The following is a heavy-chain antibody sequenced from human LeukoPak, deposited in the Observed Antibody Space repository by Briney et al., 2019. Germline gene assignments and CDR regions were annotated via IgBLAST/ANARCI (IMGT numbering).Heavy chain of an antibody. CDR2: INPSGGST. Sequence: ASVKVSCKASGYTFTSYYMHWVRQAPGQGLEWMGIINPSGGSTSYAQKFQGRVTITADKSTSTAYMELSSLRSEDTAVYYCAGIAAAAYYYYMDVWGKGTTVTVSS. CDR3: AGIAAAAYYYYMDV. V-gene: IGHV1-46*01. D-gene: IGHD6-13*01. CDR1: GYTFTSYY. J-gene: IGHJ6*03.